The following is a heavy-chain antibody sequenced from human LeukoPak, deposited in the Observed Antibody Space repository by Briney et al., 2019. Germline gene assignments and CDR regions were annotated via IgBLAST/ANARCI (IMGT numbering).Heavy chain of an antibody. CDR1: GFTFSDYY. Sequence: GGSLRLPCAASGFTFSDYYMSWIRQAPGKGLEWVSYISSSGSTIYYADSVKGRFTISRDNAKNSLYLQMNSLRAEDTAVYYCARVPDIVAPLDWGQGTLVTVSS. J-gene: IGHJ4*02. D-gene: IGHD5-12*01. V-gene: IGHV3-11*04. CDR2: ISSSGSTI. CDR3: ARVPDIVAPLD.